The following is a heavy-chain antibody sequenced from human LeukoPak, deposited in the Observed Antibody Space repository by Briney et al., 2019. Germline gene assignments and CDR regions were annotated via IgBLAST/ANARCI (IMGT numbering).Heavy chain of an antibody. D-gene: IGHD6-13*01. CDR1: GGSINNYY. CDR2: IYYSGST. V-gene: IGHV4-59*08. CDR3: ASILYSSRWHYFDY. Sequence: KPSETLFLTCTVSGGSINNYYWSWIRQPPGKGLEWIGYIYYSGSTNYNPSLKSRLTISLDTSKNQFSLKLSSVTAADTAVYYCASILYSSRWHYFDYWGQGTLVTVSS. J-gene: IGHJ4*02.